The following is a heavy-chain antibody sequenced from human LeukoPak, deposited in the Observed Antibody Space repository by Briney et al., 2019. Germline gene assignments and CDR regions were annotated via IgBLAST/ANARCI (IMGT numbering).Heavy chain of an antibody. CDR1: GFTFSNNW. J-gene: IGHJ4*02. Sequence: GGSLRLSCVASGFTFSNNWMSWVRQAPGKGLEWVANIKKDGSEKYYVDSVKGRFTISRDNAENTFYLQMNNLRADDTAVYYCARDVRTYCGGGCYSGYFDYWGQGTLVTVSS. CDR2: IKKDGSEK. D-gene: IGHD2-21*02. V-gene: IGHV3-7*01. CDR3: ARDVRTYCGGGCYSGYFDY.